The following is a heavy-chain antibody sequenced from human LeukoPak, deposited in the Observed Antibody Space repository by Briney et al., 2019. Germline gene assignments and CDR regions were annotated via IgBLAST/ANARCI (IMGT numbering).Heavy chain of an antibody. V-gene: IGHV3-7*01. CDR1: GFTFSSYW. J-gene: IGHJ4*02. Sequence: PGGSLRLSCAASGFTFSSYWMNWVRQAPGKGLEWVANMNQDGSEKNYVDSVKGRFTISRDNAENSLYLQMNSLRAEDTAVYYCVSYSGVVVGDTYRANWGQGTLVTVSS. CDR2: MNQDGSEK. CDR3: VSYSGVVVGDTYRAN. D-gene: IGHD2-15*01.